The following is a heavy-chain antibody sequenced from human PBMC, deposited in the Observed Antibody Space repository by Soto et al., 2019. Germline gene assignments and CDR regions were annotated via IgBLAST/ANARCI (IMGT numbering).Heavy chain of an antibody. CDR1: GGTFSSYA. Sequence: QVQLVQSGAEVKKPGSSVKVSCKASGGTFSSYAISWVRQAPGQGLEWMGGIIPICGTANYAQEFQGRVTITADESTSTAYKELSGLRSEDTAVYYCARDPPYCISTSCYYYYYGMDVWGQGTTVTVSS. CDR2: IIPICGTA. CDR3: ARDPPYCISTSCYYYYYGMDV. V-gene: IGHV1-69*12. J-gene: IGHJ6*02. D-gene: IGHD2-2*01.